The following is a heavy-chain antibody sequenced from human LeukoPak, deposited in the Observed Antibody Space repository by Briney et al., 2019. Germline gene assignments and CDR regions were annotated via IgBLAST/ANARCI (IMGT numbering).Heavy chain of an antibody. J-gene: IGHJ3*02. V-gene: IGHV4-30-2*01. D-gene: IGHD3-3*01. Sequence: SETLSLTCTVSGDSINTGGYYWSWIRQPPGKGLEWIGEIYHSGSTNYNPSLKSRVTISVDKSKNQFSLKLSSVTAADTAVYYCARVWKAFDIWGQGTMVTVSS. CDR1: GDSINTGGYY. CDR2: IYHSGST. CDR3: ARVWKAFDI.